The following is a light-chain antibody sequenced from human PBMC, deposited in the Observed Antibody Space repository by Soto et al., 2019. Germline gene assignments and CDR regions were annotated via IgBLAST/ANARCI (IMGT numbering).Light chain of an antibody. J-gene: IGKJ1*01. Sequence: EIVMTQSPVTLSASPGESATLSCRASQSVDNNVAWYQQKPGQAPRLLIVGSFARATGIPARFSGSGSGSEFTLTISGLQSEDFAVYYCHQYHNLWTFGQGTKVDVK. V-gene: IGKV3-15*01. CDR3: HQYHNLWT. CDR2: GSF. CDR1: QSVDNN.